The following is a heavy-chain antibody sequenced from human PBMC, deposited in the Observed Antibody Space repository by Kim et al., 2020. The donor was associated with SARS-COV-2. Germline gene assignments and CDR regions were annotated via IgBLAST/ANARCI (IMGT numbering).Heavy chain of an antibody. J-gene: IGHJ4*02. CDR2: MNPNSGNT. D-gene: IGHD3-16*02. Sequence: ASVKVSCEASGYTFTSYDINWVRQATGQGLEWMGWMNPNSGNTGYAQKFQGRVTMTRNTSISTAYMELSSLRSEDTAVYYCARVLAQYDYVWGSYRYRDGFDYWGQGTLVTVSS. CDR3: ARVLAQYDYVWGSYRYRDGFDY. V-gene: IGHV1-8*02. CDR1: GYTFTSYD.